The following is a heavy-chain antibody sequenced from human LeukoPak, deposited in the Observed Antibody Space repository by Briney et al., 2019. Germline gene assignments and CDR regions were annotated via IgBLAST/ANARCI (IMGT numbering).Heavy chain of an antibody. CDR2: ISYDGSNK. J-gene: IGHJ4*02. V-gene: IGHV3-30-3*01. Sequence: GRPLRLSCAASGFTFSSYAMHWVRQAPGKGLEWVAVISYDGSNKYYADSVKGRFTISRDNSKNTLYLQMNSLRAEDTAVYYCARGITGVVTQAIDYWGQGTLVTVSS. D-gene: IGHD3-3*01. CDR1: GFTFSSYA. CDR3: ARGITGVVTQAIDY.